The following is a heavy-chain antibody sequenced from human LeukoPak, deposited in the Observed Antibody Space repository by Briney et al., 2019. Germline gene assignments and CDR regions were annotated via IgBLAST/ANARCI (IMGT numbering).Heavy chain of an antibody. V-gene: IGHV3-23*01. CDR2: ISNSGAST. Sequence: GGSLRLSCAASGFTFSSYAMSWVRQAPGKGLEWVSGISNSGASTYYTDSVKGRFTISRDNSRNMLYLQMNSLRGDDTAVYYCVKAIVPTTRPFDAWGQGTPVTVSS. D-gene: IGHD5-12*01. CDR1: GFTFSSYA. J-gene: IGHJ4*02. CDR3: VKAIVPTTRPFDA.